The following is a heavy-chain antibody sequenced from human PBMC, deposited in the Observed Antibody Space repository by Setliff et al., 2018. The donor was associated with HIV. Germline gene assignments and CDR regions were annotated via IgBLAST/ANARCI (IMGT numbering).Heavy chain of an antibody. V-gene: IGHV4-4*09. CDR2: RSTTGST. CDR1: GGSISSYF. Sequence: KPSETLSLTCTVSGGSISSYFWSWIRQSPGKGLEWIGFRSTTGSTNYNPSLRSRVTMSVDTSKNQLSLKLSSVTAADTAVYYCARAFKAFYSGSGSYYHYNYYMDVWGIGTAVTVSS. CDR3: ARAFKAFYSGSGSYYHYNYYMDV. D-gene: IGHD3-10*01. J-gene: IGHJ6*03.